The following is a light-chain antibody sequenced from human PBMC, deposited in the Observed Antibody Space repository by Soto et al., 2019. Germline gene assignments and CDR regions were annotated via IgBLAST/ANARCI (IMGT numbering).Light chain of an antibody. J-gene: IGKJ4*01. CDR2: DAS. V-gene: IGKV3-11*01. CDR3: QQRSNWPPRVT. Sequence: EMVLTQSPATLSLSPGERATLSCRASQSVSSYLAWYQQKPGQAPRLLIYDASNRATGIPARFSGSGSGTDFTLTISSLEPEDFAVYYCQQRSNWPPRVTFGGGTKVEIK. CDR1: QSVSSY.